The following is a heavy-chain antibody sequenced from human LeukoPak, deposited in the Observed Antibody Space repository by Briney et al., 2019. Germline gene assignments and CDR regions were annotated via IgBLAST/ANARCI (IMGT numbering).Heavy chain of an antibody. J-gene: IGHJ4*02. CDR1: GFTFSSYG. V-gene: IGHV3-30*18. CDR2: ISYDGSNK. Sequence: GGSLRLSCAASGFTFSSYGMHWVRQAPGKGLEWVAVISYDGSNKYYADSVEGRFAISRDNSKNTLYLQMNSLRAEDTAVYYCAKDRSSGWYGKYYFDYWGQGTLVTVSS. CDR3: AKDRSSGWYGKYYFDY. D-gene: IGHD6-19*01.